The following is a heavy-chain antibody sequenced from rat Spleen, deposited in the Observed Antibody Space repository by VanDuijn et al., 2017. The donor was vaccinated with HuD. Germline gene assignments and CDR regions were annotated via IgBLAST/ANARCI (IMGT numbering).Heavy chain of an antibody. Sequence: EVQLVESGGGLVQPGRSMKLSCVASGFTFSDYDMAWVRQAPTKGLEWVASIGYDGSSTYYRDSVKGRFTISRDNAKRTLFLQMDSLRSEDTATYYCTRAGYLRDWYFDFWGPGTMVTVSS. D-gene: IGHD2-2*01. CDR3: TRAGYLRDWYFDF. V-gene: IGHV5-20*01. J-gene: IGHJ1*01. CDR2: IGYDGSST. CDR1: GFTFSDYD.